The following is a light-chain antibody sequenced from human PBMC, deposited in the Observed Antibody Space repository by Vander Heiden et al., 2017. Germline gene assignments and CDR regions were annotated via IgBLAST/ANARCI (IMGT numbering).Light chain of an antibody. Sequence: DIQMTQSPSSVSASVGERVTITCRASQGINGWLAWYQQRPGKAPQLLIYAASSLHTGVPSRFRGSGFGTEYTLTISSLHPEDFGTYFCQQAHTFPRTFGGGTRVEIK. CDR1: QGINGW. CDR2: AAS. CDR3: QQAHTFPRT. V-gene: IGKV1-12*01. J-gene: IGKJ4*02.